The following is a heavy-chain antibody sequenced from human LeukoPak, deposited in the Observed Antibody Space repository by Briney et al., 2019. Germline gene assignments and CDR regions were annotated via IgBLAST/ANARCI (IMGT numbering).Heavy chain of an antibody. D-gene: IGHD3-16*01. CDR1: TFTFTTYS. J-gene: IGHJ3*02. CDR2: ISVYNGNT. V-gene: IGHV1-18*04. Sequence: ASVKVSCKASTFTFTTYSIHWVRQAPGQGPEWMGWISVYNGNTVHAQKFQDRVTMTTDTSTSTAYMELMSLTSDDTALYYCGRVRGHPYSGGDDLDIWGQGTTVIVSS. CDR3: GRVRGHPYSGGDDLDI.